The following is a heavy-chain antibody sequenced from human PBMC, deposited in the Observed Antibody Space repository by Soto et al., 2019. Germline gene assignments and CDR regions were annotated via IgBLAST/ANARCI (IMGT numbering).Heavy chain of an antibody. V-gene: IGHV4-59*01. CDR2: MYYSGDT. Sequence: QVQLQESGPGLVKPSETLSLTCTVSGGSINNYYWVWLRQPPGEGLEWIGHMYYSGDTDYNPSLKSRVAISVDTSKNRFSLRLTSVTAADTAVYYCARGDSNDYFYNGMDVWGQGTTVIVSS. D-gene: IGHD1-1*01. CDR1: GGSINNYY. J-gene: IGHJ6*02. CDR3: ARGDSNDYFYNGMDV.